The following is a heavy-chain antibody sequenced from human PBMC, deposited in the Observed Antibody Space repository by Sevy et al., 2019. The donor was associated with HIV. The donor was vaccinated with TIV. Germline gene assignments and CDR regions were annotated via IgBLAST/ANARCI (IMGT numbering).Heavy chain of an antibody. CDR1: GFTVSNNY. CDR3: ARDPPGIAATGGG. CDR2: IYSGGTT. J-gene: IGHJ4*02. V-gene: IGHV3-53*01. Sequence: RGSLRLSCAASGFTVSNNYMNWVRQAPGKGLEWVSLIYSGGTTHYADSVKGRFTISRDHSKNTLYLQMNSLRAEDTAIYYCARDPPGIAATGGGWGQGTLVTVSS. D-gene: IGHD6-13*01.